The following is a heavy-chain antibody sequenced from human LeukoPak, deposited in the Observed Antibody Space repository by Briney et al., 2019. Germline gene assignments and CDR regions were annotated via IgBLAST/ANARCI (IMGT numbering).Heavy chain of an antibody. D-gene: IGHD3-10*01. CDR2: ISSNGGST. J-gene: IGHJ4*02. CDR3: VKVGFGESPL. V-gene: IGHV3-64D*06. Sequence: GGSLRLSCSASGFTFSSYAVHWVRQAPGKGLEYVSAISSNGGSTYYADSVKGRFTISRDNSKNTLYLQMSSLRAEDTAVYYCVKVGFGESPLWGQGTLVTVSS. CDR1: GFTFSSYA.